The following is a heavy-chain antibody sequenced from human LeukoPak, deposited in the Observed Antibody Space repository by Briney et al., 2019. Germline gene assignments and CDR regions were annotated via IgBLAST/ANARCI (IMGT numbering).Heavy chain of an antibody. J-gene: IGHJ5*01. CDR2: ISWSSDTI. CDR3: AKVGGSGSYYNTWLDS. Sequence: GGSLRLSCAASGFTFGHYAMQWVRQAPGKGLEWVSGISWSSDTIGYADSVKGRFTISRDNAANSLYLQMNSLRAEDTALYFCAKVGGSGSYYNTWLDSWGQGTLVTVSS. V-gene: IGHV3-9*01. D-gene: IGHD3-10*01. CDR1: GFTFGHYA.